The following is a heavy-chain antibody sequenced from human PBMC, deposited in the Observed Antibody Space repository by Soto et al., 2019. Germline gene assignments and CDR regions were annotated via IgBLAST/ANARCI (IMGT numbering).Heavy chain of an antibody. CDR3: ARDRSRGRYGMDV. CDR2: IYYSGST. J-gene: IGHJ6*02. D-gene: IGHD1-26*01. CDR1: GGSISSGDYY. V-gene: IGHV4-30-4*01. Sequence: PSETLSLTCTVSGGSISSGDYYWSWIRQPPGKGLEWIGYIYYSGSTYYNPSLKSRVTISVDTSKNQFSLKLSSVTAADMAVYYCARDRSRGRYGMDVWGQGTTVTVSS.